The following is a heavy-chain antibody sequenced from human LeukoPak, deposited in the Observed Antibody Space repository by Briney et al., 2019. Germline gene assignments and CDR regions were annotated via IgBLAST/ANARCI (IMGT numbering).Heavy chain of an antibody. J-gene: IGHJ4*02. CDR3: ARTRDIVVVTAILDY. Sequence: AGGSLRLSCAASGFTFSSYAMHWVRQAPGKGLEWVAVISYDGSNKYYADSVKGRFTIPRDNSKSTLYLQMNSLRAEDTAVYYCARTRDIVVVTAILDYWGQGTLVTVSS. D-gene: IGHD2-21*02. V-gene: IGHV3-30-3*01. CDR2: ISYDGSNK. CDR1: GFTFSSYA.